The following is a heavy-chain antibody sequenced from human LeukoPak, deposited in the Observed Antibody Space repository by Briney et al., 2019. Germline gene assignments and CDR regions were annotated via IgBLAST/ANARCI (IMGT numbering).Heavy chain of an antibody. J-gene: IGHJ4*02. Sequence: GGSLRLSCAASGFTFDDYGMSWVRQVPGKGLEWVSGINWNGGSTGYADSVKGRFTISRDNAKNSLYLQMNSLRAEDTAVYYCARDAPRGRRYCSSTSCPRPFDYWGQGTLVTVSS. D-gene: IGHD2-2*01. CDR3: ARDAPRGRRYCSSTSCPRPFDY. V-gene: IGHV3-20*04. CDR2: INWNGGST. CDR1: GFTFDDYG.